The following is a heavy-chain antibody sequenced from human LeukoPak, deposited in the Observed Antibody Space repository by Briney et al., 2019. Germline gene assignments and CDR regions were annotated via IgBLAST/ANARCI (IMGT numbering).Heavy chain of an antibody. D-gene: IGHD6-13*01. V-gene: IGHV3-30*03. CDR2: ISYDGSNK. CDR1: GFTFSNYG. J-gene: IGHJ4*02. CDR3: ARDRSSWYPYYFDY. Sequence: GGSLRLSCAVPGFTFSNYGMHWIRQAPGKGLERVAVISYDGSNKFYADSVKGRFTISRDNSKSTLYLQMNSLRTEDTAVYYCARDRSSWYPYYFDYWGQGTLVTVSS.